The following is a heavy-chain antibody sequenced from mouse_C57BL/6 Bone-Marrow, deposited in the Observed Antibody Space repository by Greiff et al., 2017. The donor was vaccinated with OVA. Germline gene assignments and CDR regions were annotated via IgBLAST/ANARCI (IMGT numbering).Heavy chain of an antibody. D-gene: IGHD2-3*01. CDR1: GYTFTSYW. Sequence: VQLQQPGAELVRPGCSVKLSCKASGYTFTSYWMDWVKQRPGQGLEWIGNIYHSDSETHYNQKLKDKATLTGDKSPSTVYMQLSRLTSEDSAVYYCARWLLPFDYWGQGTTLTVSS. V-gene: IGHV1-61*01. J-gene: IGHJ2*01. CDR2: IYHSDSET. CDR3: ARWLLPFDY.